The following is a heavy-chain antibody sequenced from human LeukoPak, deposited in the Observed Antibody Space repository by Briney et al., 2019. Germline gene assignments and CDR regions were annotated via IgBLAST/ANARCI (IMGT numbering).Heavy chain of an antibody. J-gene: IGHJ6*02. D-gene: IGHD6-13*01. CDR3: AKAASSSWPSYQYGMDV. CDR1: GFTFSSYA. Sequence: GGSLRLSCAASGFTFSSYAMSWVRQAPGKGLEWVSVISGSGGSTYYADSVKGRFTISKDNSKNTVYLQMNDLRVGDTAVYYCAKAASSSWPSYQYGMDVWGQGTTVTVSS. CDR2: ISGSGGST. V-gene: IGHV3-23*01.